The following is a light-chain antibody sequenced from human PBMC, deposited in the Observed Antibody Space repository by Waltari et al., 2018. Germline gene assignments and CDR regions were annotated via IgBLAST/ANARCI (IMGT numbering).Light chain of an antibody. Sequence: QSALTQPASVSGSPGQSITLSCTGTSSDVGGYNYVSWYQQHPGKAPKLMIYDDSNRPSGVSNRFSGSKSGNTASLTISGLQAEDEADYYCSSYTSTDVVFGGGTKLTVL. CDR1: SSDVGGYNY. J-gene: IGLJ2*01. CDR3: SSYTSTDVV. V-gene: IGLV2-14*01. CDR2: DDS.